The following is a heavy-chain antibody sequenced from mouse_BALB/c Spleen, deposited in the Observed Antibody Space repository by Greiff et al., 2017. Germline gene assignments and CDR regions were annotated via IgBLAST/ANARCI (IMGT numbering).Heavy chain of an antibody. D-gene: IGHD1-1*01. CDR2: ISSGGST. V-gene: IGHV5-6-5*01. CDR3: ARGGILYYYGSTPFDY. J-gene: IGHJ2*01. Sequence: EVNVVESGGGLVKPGGSLKLSCAASGFTFSSYAMSWVRQTPEKRLEWVASISSGGSTYYPDSVKGRFTISRDNARNILYLQMSSLRSEDTAMYYCARGGILYYYGSTPFDYWGQGTTLTVSS. CDR1: GFTFSSYA.